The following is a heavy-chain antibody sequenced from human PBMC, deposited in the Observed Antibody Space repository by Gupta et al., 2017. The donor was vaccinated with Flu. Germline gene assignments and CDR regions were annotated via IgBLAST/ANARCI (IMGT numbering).Heavy chain of an antibody. CDR2: ISTSSNNK. CDR1: GFTFEIFG. J-gene: IGHJ5*01. V-gene: IGHV3-48*03. Sequence: EAHLVESGGDLAQPGGSLKLSCAASGFTFEIFGMNWVRQAPGKGLEWVSYISTSSNNKYYADSVKGRFTISRDNAKNAVYLQMTSLRDDDTAIYYCVREEGPAYSDGYFDSWGQGTLVTVSS. CDR3: VREEGPAYSDGYFDS. D-gene: IGHD2-21*01.